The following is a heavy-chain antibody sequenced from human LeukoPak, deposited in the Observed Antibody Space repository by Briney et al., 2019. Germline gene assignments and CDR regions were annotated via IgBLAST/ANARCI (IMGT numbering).Heavy chain of an antibody. CDR1: GFTSDDYG. J-gene: IGHJ4*02. Sequence: GGSLRLSCAASGFTSDDYGMSWDRQAPGKGLEWVSGIHRNGGSTGYADSVKGRFTISRDNAKNSLYLQMNSLRAEDTALYHCARGNSNFDYWGQGTLVTVSS. CDR2: IHRNGGST. D-gene: IGHD1-7*01. V-gene: IGHV3-20*01. CDR3: ARGNSNFDY.